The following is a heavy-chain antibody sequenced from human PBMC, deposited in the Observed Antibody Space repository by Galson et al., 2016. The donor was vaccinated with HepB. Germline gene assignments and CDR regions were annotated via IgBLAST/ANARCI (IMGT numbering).Heavy chain of an antibody. J-gene: IGHJ4*02. CDR1: GGSFSRFY. D-gene: IGHD3-10*01. Sequence: SETLSLTCAVYGGSFSRFYWTWIRQSPGKGLEWIGDINHSGRPNYNPSLESRVSISVDTSKNQVSLKLNSVTAADTAVYYCARGQGLPGVLMKRPPPAFDYRGQGTLVTVSS. CDR3: ARGQGLPGVLMKRPPPAFDY. V-gene: IGHV4-34*01. CDR2: INHSGRP.